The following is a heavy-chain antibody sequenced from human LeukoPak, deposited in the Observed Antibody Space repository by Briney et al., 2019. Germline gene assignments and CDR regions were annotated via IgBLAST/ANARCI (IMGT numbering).Heavy chain of an antibody. CDR3: ARDWDYYDSSGFPGGWFDP. D-gene: IGHD3-22*01. V-gene: IGHV4-61*01. CDR2: IYYSGST. J-gene: IGHJ5*02. CDR1: GGSVSSGSYY. Sequence: PSETLSLTCAVSGGSVSSGSYYWSWIRQPPGKGLEWIGYIYYSGSTNYNPSLKSRVTISVDTSKNQFSPKLRSVTAADTAVYYCARDWDYYDSSGFPGGWFDPWGQGTLVTVSS.